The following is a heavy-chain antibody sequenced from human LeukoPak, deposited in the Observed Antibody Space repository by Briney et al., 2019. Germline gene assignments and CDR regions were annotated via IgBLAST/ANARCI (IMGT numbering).Heavy chain of an antibody. V-gene: IGHV4-38-2*02. CDR3: ARRSRGPSSSGWHTARRFFDF. CDR1: GYSISSGYY. D-gene: IGHD6-19*01. CDR2: INHSGST. Sequence: SETLSLTCTVSGYSISSGYYWTWIRQPPGKGLEWIGEINHSGSTNYTPSLKSRVTISVDTSKNQFSLKLSSVTAADTAVYFCARRSRGPSSSGWHTARRFFDFWGQGSLVTVSS. J-gene: IGHJ4*02.